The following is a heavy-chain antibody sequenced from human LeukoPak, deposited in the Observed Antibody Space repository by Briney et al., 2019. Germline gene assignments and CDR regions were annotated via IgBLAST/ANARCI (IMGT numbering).Heavy chain of an antibody. Sequence: ASVKVSCKASGYTFTSYDINWVRQATGQGLEWMGWMNPNSGNTGYAQKFQGRVTMTRNTSISTAYMELSSLRSEDTAVYYCARGWQIPSYDILTGYYNYYYYGMDVWGQGTTVTVSS. CDR3: ARGWQIPSYDILTGYYNYYYYGMDV. V-gene: IGHV1-8*01. CDR1: GYTFTSYD. J-gene: IGHJ6*02. D-gene: IGHD3-9*01. CDR2: MNPNSGNT.